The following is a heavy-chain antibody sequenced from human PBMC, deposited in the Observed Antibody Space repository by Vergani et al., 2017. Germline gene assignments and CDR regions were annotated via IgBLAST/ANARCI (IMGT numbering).Heavy chain of an antibody. CDR3: ARDSDLSFYFDY. CDR1: GFTFSSYG. V-gene: IGHV3-33*01. D-gene: IGHD1-26*01. J-gene: IGHJ4*02. CDR2: IWYDGSNK. Sequence: QVQLVESGGGVVQPGRSLRLSCAASGFTFSSYGMHWVRQAPGKGLEWVAVIWYDGSNKYYADSVKGRFTISRDNSKNTLYLQMNSLRAEDTAVYYCARDSDLSFYFDYWGQGTLVTVYS.